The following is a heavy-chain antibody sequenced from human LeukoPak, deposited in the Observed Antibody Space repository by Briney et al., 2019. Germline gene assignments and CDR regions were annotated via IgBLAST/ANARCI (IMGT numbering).Heavy chain of an antibody. CDR3: ARVRVGEVTPSYYYYYMDV. J-gene: IGHJ6*03. CDR1: GFTFSSYS. D-gene: IGHD3-16*01. V-gene: IGHV3-21*01. Sequence: GGSLRLSCAASGFTFSSYSMNWVRQAPGKGLEWVSSIISSSNYIYYSDSVKGRFTISRDNAKNSLYLQMNSLRAEDTAVYYCARVRVGEVTPSYYYYYMDVWAKGPRSPSP. CDR2: IISSSNYI.